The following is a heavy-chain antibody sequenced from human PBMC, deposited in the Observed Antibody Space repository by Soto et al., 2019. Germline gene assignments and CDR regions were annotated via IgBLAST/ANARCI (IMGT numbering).Heavy chain of an antibody. D-gene: IGHD1-1*01. V-gene: IGHV3-53*01. CDR1: WFTVSINY. Sequence: GSLRLSCASSWFTVSINYMSWVRQAPGKGLEWVSVIYSGGSTYYADSVKGRFTISRDNSKNTLYLQMNSLRAEDTAVYYCARSPRYTFFDYWGQGTLVTVSS. J-gene: IGHJ4*02. CDR2: IYSGGST. CDR3: ARSPRYTFFDY.